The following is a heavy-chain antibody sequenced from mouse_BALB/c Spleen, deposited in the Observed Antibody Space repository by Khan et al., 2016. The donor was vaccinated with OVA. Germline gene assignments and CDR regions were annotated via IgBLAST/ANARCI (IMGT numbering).Heavy chain of an antibody. CDR3: IRDGAYHRNDGWFAY. J-gene: IGHJ3*01. Sequence: QLVQSGAELARPGASVKMSWKASGYTFTSYTIHWIKERPGQGLEWIGYINPSNGYTNYNQKFKDKATLTTDKSSTTAYLQLSSLTSDDSAVYNCIRDGAYHRNDGWFAYWGQGTLVTVSA. CDR2: INPSNGYT. V-gene: IGHV1-4*01. CDR1: GYTFTSYT. D-gene: IGHD2-14*01.